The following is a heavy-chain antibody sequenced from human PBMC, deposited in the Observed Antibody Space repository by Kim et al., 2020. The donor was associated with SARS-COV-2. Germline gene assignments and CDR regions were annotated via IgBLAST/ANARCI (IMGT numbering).Heavy chain of an antibody. D-gene: IGHD5-12*01. CDR3: ASLATDGYNFLGFDY. Sequence: SLKSRVTISVDTSKNQCSLKLSSVTAADTAVYYCASLATDGYNFLGFDYWGQGTLVTVSS. J-gene: IGHJ4*02. V-gene: IGHV4-59*01.